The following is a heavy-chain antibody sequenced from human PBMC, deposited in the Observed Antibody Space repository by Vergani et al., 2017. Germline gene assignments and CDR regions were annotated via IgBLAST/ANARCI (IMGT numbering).Heavy chain of an antibody. CDR2: IYYTGTT. CDR3: TRHGRSGWAGYFQH. J-gene: IGHJ1*01. Sequence: QLQLQESGPGLVKPSETLSLTCTVSGVSIGSNSYYWGWIRQPPGKGLEWIGTIYYTGTTYYNEAHKSRLTISVDTSKNQFSLNLTSVTAGDTAVYYCTRHGRSGWAGYFQHWGQGTLVTASS. D-gene: IGHD6-19*01. V-gene: IGHV4-39*01. CDR1: GVSIGSNSYY.